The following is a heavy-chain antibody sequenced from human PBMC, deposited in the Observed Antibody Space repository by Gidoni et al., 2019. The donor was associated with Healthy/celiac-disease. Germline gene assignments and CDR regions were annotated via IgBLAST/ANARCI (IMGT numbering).Heavy chain of an antibody. D-gene: IGHD1-26*01. CDR2: IIPIFGTA. J-gene: IGHJ3*02. V-gene: IGHV1-69*06. CDR3: ARGPRSGSLPRYAFDI. CDR1: GGTFSSYA. Sequence: QVQLVQSGAEVKKPGASVKVSCKAAGGTFSSYAISWVRQAPGQGLEWRGGIIPIFGTANYAQKFQCRVTITADKSTSTAYLELSSLRSEDTAVYYCARGPRSGSLPRYAFDIWGQGTMVTVSS.